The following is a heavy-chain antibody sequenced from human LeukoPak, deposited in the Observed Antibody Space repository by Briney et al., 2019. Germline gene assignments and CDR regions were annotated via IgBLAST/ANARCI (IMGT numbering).Heavy chain of an antibody. CDR1: GGSISSYY. J-gene: IGHJ4*02. Sequence: SETLSLTCTVSGGSISSYYWSWIRQPPGKGLEWIGYIYYSGSTNYNPSLKSRVTISVDTSKNQFSLKLSSVTAADTAVYYCARHKGSSFFGYWGQGTLVTVSS. V-gene: IGHV4-59*01. CDR2: IYYSGST. D-gene: IGHD6-13*01. CDR3: ARHKGSSFFGY.